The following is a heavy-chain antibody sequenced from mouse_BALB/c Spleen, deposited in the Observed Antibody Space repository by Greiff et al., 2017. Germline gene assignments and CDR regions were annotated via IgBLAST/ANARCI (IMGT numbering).Heavy chain of an antibody. CDR1: GYSITSGYY. CDR3: ARSTIYYSFAY. J-gene: IGHJ3*01. CDR2: ISYDGSN. D-gene: IGHD1-1*01. Sequence: EVKLQESGPGLVKPSQSLSLTCSVTGYSITSGYYWNWIRQFPGNKLEWMGYISYDGSNNYNPSLKNRISITRDTSKNQFFLKLNSVTTEDTATYYCARSTIYYSFAYWGQGTLVTVSA. V-gene: IGHV3-6*02.